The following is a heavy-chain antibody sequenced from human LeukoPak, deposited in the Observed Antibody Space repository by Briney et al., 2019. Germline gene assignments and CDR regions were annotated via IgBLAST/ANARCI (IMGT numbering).Heavy chain of an antibody. CDR1: GFTFSAYG. CDR3: AKGKVNHLGEFDY. CDR2: VTATGGET. V-gene: IGHV3-23*01. Sequence: GGSLRLSCIVSGFTFSAYGMSWVRQAPGKGLEWVSVVTATGGETYYADSVRGRFIISRDNSRNTFYLKMDSLRADEKAIYYCAKGKVNHLGEFDYWGQGTLVTVSS. J-gene: IGHJ4*02. D-gene: IGHD1-14*01.